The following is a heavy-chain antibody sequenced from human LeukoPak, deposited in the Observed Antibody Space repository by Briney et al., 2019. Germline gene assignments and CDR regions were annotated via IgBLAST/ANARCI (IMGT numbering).Heavy chain of an antibody. CDR3: TRAPHPRCSSSGCYLDY. CDR2: IQAKAYGGAT. CDR1: GLTFGDYA. D-gene: IGHD2-2*01. V-gene: IGHV3-49*04. Sequence: GRSLRLSCSTSGLTFGDYAMSWVRQAPGKGLEWGGFIQAKAYGGATKYAASVNGRFSISRDDSQSIANLQMNDLKTEDTAVYYCTRAPHPRCSSSGCYLDYWGQGTLVTVSS. J-gene: IGHJ4*02.